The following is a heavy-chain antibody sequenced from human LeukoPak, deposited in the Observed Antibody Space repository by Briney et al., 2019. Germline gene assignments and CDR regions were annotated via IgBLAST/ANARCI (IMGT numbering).Heavy chain of an antibody. D-gene: IGHD5-12*01. J-gene: IGHJ4*02. CDR3: AKHSAQRSVDIVATMGV. CDR2: ISGSGGST. CDR1: GFTFSSYA. Sequence: GGSLRLSCAASGFTFSSYAMSWVRQAPGKGLEWVSAISGSGGSTYYADSVKGRFTISRDNSKNTLYLQMNSLRAEDTAVYYCAKHSAQRSVDIVATMGVWGQGTLITVSS. V-gene: IGHV3-23*01.